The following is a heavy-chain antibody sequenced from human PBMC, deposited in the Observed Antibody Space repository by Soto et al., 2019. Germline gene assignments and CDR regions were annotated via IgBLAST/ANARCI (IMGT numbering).Heavy chain of an antibody. CDR3: ARRGDGMDV. CDR2: INVGNGNT. CDR1: GYTFTNYA. J-gene: IGHJ6*02. Sequence: QVQLVQSGAEEKKPGASVKVSCKASGYTFTNYAIHWVRQAPGQRLEWMGWINVGNGNTKYSQKFQGRVTFTRDTSASTADRELSSLRSEDTAVYYCARRGDGMDVWGQGTTVTVYS. V-gene: IGHV1-3*05. D-gene: IGHD3-10*01.